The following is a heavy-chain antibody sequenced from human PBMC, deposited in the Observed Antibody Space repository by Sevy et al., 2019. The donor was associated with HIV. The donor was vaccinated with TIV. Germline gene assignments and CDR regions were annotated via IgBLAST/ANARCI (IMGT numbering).Heavy chain of an antibody. CDR2: IGYDGSNK. J-gene: IGHJ4*02. CDR3: ARESGSDWYLDY. D-gene: IGHD6-19*01. Sequence: GGSLRLSCAASGFTFSTYDIHWVRQAPGKGLEWVVAVIGYDGSNKYYADSVKGRFTISRDNSKNTLYLQMNSLRAGDTAVYYCARESGSDWYLDYWGQGTLVTVSS. CDR1: GFTFSTYD. V-gene: IGHV3-33*01.